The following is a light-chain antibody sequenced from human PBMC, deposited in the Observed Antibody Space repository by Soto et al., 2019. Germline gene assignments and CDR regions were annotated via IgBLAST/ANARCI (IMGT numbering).Light chain of an antibody. CDR2: LAS. V-gene: IGKV1-9*01. Sequence: IQLTQSPSSLSGSVVDRVSITCRASQDIASYLAWYQQKPGKAPKLLIYLASTLQGGVPSRFSGSGSGTDFTLTISSLQPEDFATYYCQYLNSFPLTFGGGTKVDIK. CDR1: QDIASY. J-gene: IGKJ4*01. CDR3: QYLNSFPLT.